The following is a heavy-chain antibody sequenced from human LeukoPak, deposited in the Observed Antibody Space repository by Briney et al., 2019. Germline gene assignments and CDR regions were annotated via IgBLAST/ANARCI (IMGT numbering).Heavy chain of an antibody. CDR1: GFTFSSYN. J-gene: IGHJ6*03. CDR3: ARVLNFGDYEYYYMDV. CDR2: ISSSNSYI. D-gene: IGHD2-8*02. V-gene: IGHV3-21*01. Sequence: GGSLRLSCAASGFTFSSYNMNWVRQAPGKGLEWVSSISSSNSYIYYADSLKGRFTISRDNAKNSLYLQMNSLRAEDTAVHYCARVLNFGDYEYYYMDVWGKGTTVTISS.